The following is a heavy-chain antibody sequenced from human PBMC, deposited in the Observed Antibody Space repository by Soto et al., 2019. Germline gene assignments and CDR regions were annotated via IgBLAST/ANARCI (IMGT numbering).Heavy chain of an antibody. V-gene: IGHV5-51*01. Sequence: VVSTRISCPCYEDRFTSYSIGRVSKMRGKGLEWLVIIYPGDSDTRYSPSVQGQVTISADKSISTAYLQWSSLKASDTAMYYCARRGGYGSGSFYGMDGWGQGITVTGSS. CDR2: IYPGDSDT. J-gene: IGHJ6*02. D-gene: IGHD3-10*01. CDR1: EDRFTSYS. CDR3: ARRGGYGSGSFYGMDG.